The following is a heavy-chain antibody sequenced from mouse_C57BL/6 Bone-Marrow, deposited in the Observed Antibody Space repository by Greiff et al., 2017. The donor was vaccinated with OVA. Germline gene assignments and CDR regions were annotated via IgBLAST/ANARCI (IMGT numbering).Heavy chain of an antibody. Sequence: QVQLQQPGAELVKPGASVKLSCKASGYTFTSYWMHWVKQRPGQGLEWIGMIHPNSGSTNYNEKFKSKATLTVDKSSSTAYMQLSSLTSEDSAVYYCARERNGGYYFDYWGQGTTLTVSS. J-gene: IGHJ2*01. CDR3: ARERNGGYYFDY. V-gene: IGHV1-64*01. CDR1: GYTFTSYW. D-gene: IGHD1-1*02. CDR2: IHPNSGST.